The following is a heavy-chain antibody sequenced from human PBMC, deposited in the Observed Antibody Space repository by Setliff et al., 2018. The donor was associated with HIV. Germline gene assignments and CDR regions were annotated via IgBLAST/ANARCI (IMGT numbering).Heavy chain of an antibody. CDR3: ARGSKGESGSTTICDS. CDR1: GFTVSTKY. J-gene: IGHJ5*01. CDR2: ISGAGRST. V-gene: IGHV3-23*01. Sequence: GGSLRLSCAASGFTVSTKYMGWVRQAPGKGLEWVSAISGAGRSTYYADSVKGRFTISRDNSKNTLCLQMNSLRAEDTALYYCARGSKGESGSTTICDSWGQGTQVTVSS. D-gene: IGHD2-2*01.